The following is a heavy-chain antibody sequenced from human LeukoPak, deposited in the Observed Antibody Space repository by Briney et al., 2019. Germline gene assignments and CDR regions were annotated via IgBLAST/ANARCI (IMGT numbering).Heavy chain of an antibody. CDR3: AREGGSSSWYYFDY. J-gene: IGHJ4*02. V-gene: IGHV3-21*01. Sequence: GGSLRLSCAASGFTFSSYSMNWVRQAPGKGLEWVSSISSSSSSYIYYADSVKGRFTISRDNAKNSLYLQMNSLRAEDTAVYYCAREGGSSSWYYFDYWGQGTLVTVSS. CDR2: ISSSSSSYI. CDR1: GFTFSSYS. D-gene: IGHD6-13*01.